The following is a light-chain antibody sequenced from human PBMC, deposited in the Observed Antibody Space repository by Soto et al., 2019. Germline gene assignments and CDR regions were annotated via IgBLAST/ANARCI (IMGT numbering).Light chain of an antibody. CDR3: QQHSRSIT. Sequence: EIVMTQSPATLSLSPGERATLSCRASQSVSSSYLAWYQQKPGQAPRLLIYGASSRATGIPDRFSGSGSGTDFTLTISRLEPEDSAVYYCQQHSRSITFGGGTKV. CDR1: QSVSSSY. CDR2: GAS. J-gene: IGKJ4*01. V-gene: IGKV3-20*01.